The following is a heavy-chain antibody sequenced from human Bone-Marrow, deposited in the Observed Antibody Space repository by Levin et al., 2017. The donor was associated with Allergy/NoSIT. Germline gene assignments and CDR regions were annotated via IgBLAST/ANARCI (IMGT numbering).Heavy chain of an antibody. CDR3: ARGPAYDYVWGSYRYPPPDYFDY. V-gene: IGHV3-7*01. D-gene: IGHD3-16*02. CDR2: IKQDGSEK. CDR1: GFTFSSYW. Sequence: GESLKISCAASGFTFSSYWMSWVRQAPGKGLEWVANIKQDGSEKYYVDSVKGRFTISRDNAKNSLYLQMNSLRAEDTAVYYCARGPAYDYVWGSYRYPPPDYFDYWGQGTLVTVSS. J-gene: IGHJ4*02.